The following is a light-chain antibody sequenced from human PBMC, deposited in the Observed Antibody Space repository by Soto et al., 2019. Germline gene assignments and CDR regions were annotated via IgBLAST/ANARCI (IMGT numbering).Light chain of an antibody. CDR3: SSYVSSSTVVV. CDR2: EVS. J-gene: IGLJ2*01. V-gene: IGLV2-14*01. CDR1: SRDVGGYNY. Sequence: QSALTQPASVSGSPGQSITISCTGTSRDVGGYNYVSWHQQHPGKAPKVIITEVSNRPSGVSNRFSGSKSGNTASLTISGLQAEDEADYYCSSYVSSSTVVVFGGGTQLTVL.